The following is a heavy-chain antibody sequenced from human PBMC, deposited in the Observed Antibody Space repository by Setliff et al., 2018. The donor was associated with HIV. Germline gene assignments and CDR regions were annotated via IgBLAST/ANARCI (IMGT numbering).Heavy chain of an antibody. Sequence: GGSLRLSCAASGFSFSNYWMDWVRQAPGKGLEWVATIKQDGSEIYHVDSVKGRFTISRDNAKNSLYLQMSGLRAEDTAIYYCAKPTSGMYPRSFDLWGQGTMVTVSS. V-gene: IGHV3-7*03. J-gene: IGHJ3*01. CDR3: AKPTSGMYPRSFDL. D-gene: IGHD1-1*01. CDR2: IKQDGSEI. CDR1: GFSFSNYW.